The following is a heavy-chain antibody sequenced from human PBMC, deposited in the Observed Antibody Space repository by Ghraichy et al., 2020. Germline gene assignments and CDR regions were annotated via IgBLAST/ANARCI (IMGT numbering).Heavy chain of an antibody. D-gene: IGHD3-10*01. CDR1: GYSIRSGYY. CDR3: GSSGNFYYYYVMDI. J-gene: IGHJ6*02. CDR2: IYHTGRS. V-gene: IGHV4-38-2*02. Sequence: SETQSLTCTVSGYSIRSGYYWGWIRQPPGKGLEWIGNIYHTGRSYYNPSLKSRVTISLDTSKNQFSLNLSSVTAADTAVYYCGSSGNFYYYYVMDIWGQGTTVTVSS.